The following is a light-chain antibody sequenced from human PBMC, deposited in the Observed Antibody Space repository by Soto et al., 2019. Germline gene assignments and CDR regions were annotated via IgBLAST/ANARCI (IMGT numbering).Light chain of an antibody. Sequence: EIGMTQSPATLSVSPGERATLSCSASQIVSSNLAWYQQKPGQAPRLLIYGASTRATGIPARFSGIGSGTEFTLTINSLQYEDFAVYYCQQYNNWPFTFGPGTKVDIK. CDR3: QQYNNWPFT. J-gene: IGKJ3*01. CDR2: GAS. CDR1: QIVSSN. V-gene: IGKV3D-15*01.